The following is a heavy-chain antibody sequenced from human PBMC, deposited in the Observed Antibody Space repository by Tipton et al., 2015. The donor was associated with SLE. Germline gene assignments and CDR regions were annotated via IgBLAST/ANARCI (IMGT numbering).Heavy chain of an antibody. V-gene: IGHV5-10-1*01. Sequence: VQLVQSGAEVKKPGESLRISCKGSGYSFTSYWISWVRQMPGKGLEWMGRIDPSDSYTNYSPSFQGHVTISADKSISTAYLQWSSLKASDTAMYYCASVIIAAAVPDAFDIWGQGTMVTVSS. CDR2: IDPSDSYT. CDR3: ASVIIAAAVPDAFDI. CDR1: GYSFTSYW. J-gene: IGHJ3*02. D-gene: IGHD6-13*01.